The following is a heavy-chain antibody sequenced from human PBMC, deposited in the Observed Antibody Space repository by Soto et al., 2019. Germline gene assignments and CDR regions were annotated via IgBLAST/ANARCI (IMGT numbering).Heavy chain of an antibody. Sequence: ASVKVSCKASGFTFTSSAVQWVRQARGQRLEWIGWIVVGSGNTNYAQKFQERVTITRDMSTSTAYMELSSLRSEDTAVYYCAADKGWFPDYGDYNDYGGQGTLVTVSS. V-gene: IGHV1-58*01. CDR2: IVVGSGNT. J-gene: IGHJ4*02. D-gene: IGHD4-17*01. CDR3: AADKGWFPDYGDYNDY. CDR1: GFTFTSSA.